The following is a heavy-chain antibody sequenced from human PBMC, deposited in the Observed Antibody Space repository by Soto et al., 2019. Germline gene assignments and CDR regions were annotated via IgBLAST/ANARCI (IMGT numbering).Heavy chain of an antibody. CDR2: VYYSGTT. J-gene: IGHJ4*02. D-gene: IGHD4-17*01. V-gene: IGHV4-61*01. CDR3: ARTTAVPNTLRSRYFFDY. CDR1: GGSVSNKTYY. Sequence: SETLSLTCSVSGGSVSNKTYYWSWIRQPPGKRLEWIGYVYYSGTTNYNPSLKSRVTISVDLSRNQFSLRLSSVTTADTALYYCARTTAVPNTLRSRYFFDYWGQGTLVTVSS.